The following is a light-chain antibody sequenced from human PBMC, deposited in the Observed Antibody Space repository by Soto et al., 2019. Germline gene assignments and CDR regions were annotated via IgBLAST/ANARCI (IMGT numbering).Light chain of an antibody. V-gene: IGKV4-1*01. J-gene: IGKJ4*01. CDR3: QQYYTTPLT. CDR1: RSLLYRSNNKNY. Sequence: DIVMTQSPPSLAVSLGERATINCKSSRSLLYRSNNKNYLAWYQHKPGQPPKLLIYWASTRESGVPDRFSGSGSGTDFTLTISSLQAEDVAIYYCQQYYTTPLTFGGGTKVEIK. CDR2: WAS.